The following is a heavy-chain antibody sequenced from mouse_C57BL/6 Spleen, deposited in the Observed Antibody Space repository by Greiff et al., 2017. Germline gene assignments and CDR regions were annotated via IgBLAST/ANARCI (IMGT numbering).Heavy chain of an antibody. D-gene: IGHD2-3*01. Sequence: EVKLVESGGGLVKPGGSLKLSCAASGFTFSDYGMHWVRQAPEKGLEWVAYISSGSSTIYYADTVKGRFTISRDNAKNTLFLQMTSLRSEDTAMYYCARSGDGYYQYFDVWGTGTTVTVSS. CDR3: ARSGDGYYQYFDV. J-gene: IGHJ1*03. CDR1: GFTFSDYG. CDR2: ISSGSSTI. V-gene: IGHV5-17*01.